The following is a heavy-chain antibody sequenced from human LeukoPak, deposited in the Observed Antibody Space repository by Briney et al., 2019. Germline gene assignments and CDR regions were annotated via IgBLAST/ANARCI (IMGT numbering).Heavy chain of an antibody. J-gene: IGHJ4*02. CDR3: TRLASGSYYENDY. CDR2: IHNDGST. D-gene: IGHD1-26*01. CDR1: GFIVSSNY. Sequence: TGGSLRLSCAASGFIVSSNYMTWVRQAPGEGLEWVSVIHNDGSTYYTDSVKGRFTISRDDSKNTAYLQMNSLKTEDTAVYYCTRLASGSYYENDYWGQGTLVTVSS. V-gene: IGHV3-53*01.